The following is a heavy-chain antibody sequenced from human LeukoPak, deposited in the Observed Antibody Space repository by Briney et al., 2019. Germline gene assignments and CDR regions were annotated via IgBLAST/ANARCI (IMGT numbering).Heavy chain of an antibody. CDR2: IYYSGST. Sequence: PAQTRSLTCTVSGGSISSGGYYWSWIRQHPGKGLEWIGYIYYSGSTYYNPSLKSRVTISVDTSKNQFSLKLSSVTAADTAVYYCARSHSGIYYGNIDDWGQGSLVTVFS. V-gene: IGHV4-31*03. D-gene: IGHD1-26*01. J-gene: IGHJ4*02. CDR1: GGSISSGGYY. CDR3: ARSHSGIYYGNIDD.